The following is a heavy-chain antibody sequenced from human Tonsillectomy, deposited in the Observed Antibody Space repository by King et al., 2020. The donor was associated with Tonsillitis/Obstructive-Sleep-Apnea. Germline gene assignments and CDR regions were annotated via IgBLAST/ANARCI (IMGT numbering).Heavy chain of an antibody. CDR1: GFTFSDYY. V-gene: IGHV3-11*01. J-gene: IGHJ5*02. Sequence: QVQLVESGGGLVKPGRSLRLSCAVSGFTFSDYYMSWIRQAPGKGLEWLSYISSSGSTIYYADSVKGRFTISRDNAKNSLFLQMNSLRAEDTAVYYCASPQFHYDSSAYDGLDHWGQGTLVTVSS. CDR2: ISSSGSTI. CDR3: ASPQFHYDSSAYDGLDH. D-gene: IGHD3-22*01.